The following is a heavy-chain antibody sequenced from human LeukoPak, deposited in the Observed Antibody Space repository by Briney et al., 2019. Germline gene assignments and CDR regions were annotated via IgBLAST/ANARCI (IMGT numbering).Heavy chain of an antibody. CDR1: GGSISSGTYY. D-gene: IGHD5-12*01. CDR3: ARDLGYDGFDWAP. V-gene: IGHV4-61*02. Sequence: SETLSLTCTVSGGSISSGTYYWSWIRQPAGKGLEWIGRIYTSGSTNYNPSLKSRVTISVDTSKNQFSLKLSSVTAADMAVYYCARDLGYDGFDWAPWGQGTLVTVSS. CDR2: IYTSGST. J-gene: IGHJ5*02.